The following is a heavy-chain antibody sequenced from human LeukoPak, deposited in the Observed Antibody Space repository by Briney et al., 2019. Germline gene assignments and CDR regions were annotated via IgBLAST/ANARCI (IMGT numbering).Heavy chain of an antibody. CDR2: IYSGGST. V-gene: IGHV3-53*01. CDR3: AREGVDGYIPSAFDI. D-gene: IGHD5-24*01. CDR1: GFTVSSDY. J-gene: IGHJ3*02. Sequence: GGSLRLSCAASGFTVSSDYMSWVRQAPGKGLEWVSVIYSGGSTYYADSVKGRFTISRDNSKNTLYLQMNSLRAEDTAVYYCAREGVDGYIPSAFDIWVQGTIVTVSS.